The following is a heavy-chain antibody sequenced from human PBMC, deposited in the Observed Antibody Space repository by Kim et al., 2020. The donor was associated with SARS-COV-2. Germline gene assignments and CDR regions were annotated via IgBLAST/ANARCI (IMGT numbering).Heavy chain of an antibody. CDR1: GYTFTGYY. D-gene: IGHD1-1*01. J-gene: IGHJ4*02. Sequence: ASVKVSCKASGYTFTGYYMHWVRQAPGQGLEWMGRINPNSGGTNYAQKFQGRVTMTRDTSISTAYMELSRLRSDDTAVYYCARKPAGSSLQLIDYWGQGTLVTVSS. CDR2: INPNSGGT. V-gene: IGHV1-2*06. CDR3: ARKPAGSSLQLIDY.